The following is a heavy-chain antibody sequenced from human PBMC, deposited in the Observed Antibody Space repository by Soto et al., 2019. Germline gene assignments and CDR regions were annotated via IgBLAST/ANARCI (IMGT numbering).Heavy chain of an antibody. V-gene: IGHV1-18*01. D-gene: IGHD6-19*01. Sequence: ASVKVSCKASGYTFTSYGISWVRQAPGQGLEWMGWISAYNGNTNYAQKLQGRVTMTTDTSTSTAYMELRSLRSGDTAVYYCARKDAVAGTLDSDYWGQGTLVTVSS. CDR3: ARKDAVAGTLDSDY. J-gene: IGHJ4*02. CDR2: ISAYNGNT. CDR1: GYTFTSYG.